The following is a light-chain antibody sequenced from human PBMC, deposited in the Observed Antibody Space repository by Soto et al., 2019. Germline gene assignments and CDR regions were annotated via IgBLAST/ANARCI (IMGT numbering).Light chain of an antibody. CDR2: GAS. V-gene: IGKV3-20*01. CDR3: QQSGSSRKLT. CDR1: QSVSSSS. Sequence: EIVLTQSPGTLSLSPGERATLSCRASQSVSSSSLAWYQQKPGQAPRLLVYGASSRATGIPDRFSGSVSGTDFPLTISSLEPEDVAVYYCQQSGSSRKLTFGGGTKVES. J-gene: IGKJ4*01.